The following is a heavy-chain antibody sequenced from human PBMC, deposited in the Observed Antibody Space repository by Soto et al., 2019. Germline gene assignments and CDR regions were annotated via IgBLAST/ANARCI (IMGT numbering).Heavy chain of an antibody. CDR3: ARHFGMATRRYFDY. CDR1: GGSISSSSYY. J-gene: IGHJ4*02. D-gene: IGHD5-12*01. Sequence: SETLSLTCTVSGGSISSSSYYWGWIRQPPGKGLEWIGSIYYSGSTYYNPSLKSRVTISVDTSKNQFSLKLSSVTAADTAVYYCARHFGMATRRYFDYWGQGTLVTVSS. V-gene: IGHV4-39*01. CDR2: IYYSGST.